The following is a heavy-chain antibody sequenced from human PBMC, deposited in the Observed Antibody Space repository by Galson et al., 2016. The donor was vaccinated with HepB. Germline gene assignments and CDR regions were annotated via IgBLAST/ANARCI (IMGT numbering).Heavy chain of an antibody. J-gene: IGHJ5*02. CDR3: ASSGYSSSWYFSGFDP. Sequence: LSLTCTVSGGSISSGGYYWSWIRQHPGKGLEWIGYIYYSGSTYYNPSLKSRVTISVDTSKNQFSLKLSSVTAADTAVYYCASSGYSSSWYFSGFDPWGQGTLVTVSS. V-gene: IGHV4-31*03. CDR1: GGSISSGGYY. D-gene: IGHD6-13*01. CDR2: IYYSGST.